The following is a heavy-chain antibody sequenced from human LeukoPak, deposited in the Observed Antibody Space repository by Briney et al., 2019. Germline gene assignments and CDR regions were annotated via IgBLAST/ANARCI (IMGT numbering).Heavy chain of an antibody. Sequence: PSETLSLTCTVSGGSISSSSYYWGWIRQPPGKGLEWIGSIYYSGSTYYNPSLKSRVTISVDTSKNQFSLKLSSVTAADTAVYYCARGHSSSWLYFDYWGQGTLVTVSS. V-gene: IGHV4-39*07. CDR3: ARGHSSSWLYFDY. D-gene: IGHD6-13*01. CDR2: IYYSGST. CDR1: GGSISSSSYY. J-gene: IGHJ4*02.